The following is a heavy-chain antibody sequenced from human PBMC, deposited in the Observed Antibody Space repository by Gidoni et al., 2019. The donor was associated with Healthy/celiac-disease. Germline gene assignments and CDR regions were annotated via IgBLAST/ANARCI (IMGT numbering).Heavy chain of an antibody. CDR2: ISSSGSTI. CDR3: ARDYRSDFGVVNLYYYYYGMDV. Sequence: QVQLVESGGGLVKPGGSLRLSCAASGFPFSDYYMSWIRQAPGKGLEWVSYISSSGSTIYYADSVKGRFTISRDNAKNSLYLQMNSLRAEDTAVYYCARDYRSDFGVVNLYYYYYGMDVWGQGTTVTVSS. V-gene: IGHV3-11*01. J-gene: IGHJ6*02. CDR1: GFPFSDYY. D-gene: IGHD3-3*01.